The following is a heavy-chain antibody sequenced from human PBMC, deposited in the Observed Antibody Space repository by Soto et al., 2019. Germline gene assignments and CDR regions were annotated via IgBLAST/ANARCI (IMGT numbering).Heavy chain of an antibody. CDR1: GFTFSSYG. CDR3: AKESSIAARTRGYGMDV. V-gene: IGHV3-30*18. J-gene: IGHJ6*02. Sequence: QVQLVESGGGVVQPGRSLRLSCAASGFTFSSYGMHWVRQAPGKGLEWVAVISYDGSNKYYADSVKGRFTISRDNSKKTLYLQMNSLRAEDTAVYYCAKESSIAARTRGYGMDVWGQGTTVTVSS. CDR2: ISYDGSNK. D-gene: IGHD6-6*01.